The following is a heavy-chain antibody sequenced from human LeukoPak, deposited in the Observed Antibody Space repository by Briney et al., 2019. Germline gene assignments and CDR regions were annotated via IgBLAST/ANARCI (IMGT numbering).Heavy chain of an antibody. CDR2: ISWDGGST. CDR3: AKDYSSGWRTGFDY. Sequence: GGSLRLSCAASGFTFDDYTMHWVRQAPGKGLEWVSLISWDGGSTYYADSVKGRFTTSRDNSKNSLYLQMNSLRTEDTALYYCAKDYSSGWRTGFDYWGQGTLVTVSS. CDR1: GFTFDDYT. V-gene: IGHV3-43*01. J-gene: IGHJ4*02. D-gene: IGHD6-19*01.